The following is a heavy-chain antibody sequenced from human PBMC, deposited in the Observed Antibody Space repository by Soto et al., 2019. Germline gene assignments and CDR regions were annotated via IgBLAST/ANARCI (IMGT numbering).Heavy chain of an antibody. CDR1: GDSYSISTYS. Sequence: PXEALSLTSNMSGDSYSISTYSWSLIRHPPGKALQWIGFIYQSGVTSYNPSLASRVSISLDRSNNQCSLKLKSVTAADTAVYFCAGMPYTSGLRFDPWGPGTLVTVSS. J-gene: IGHJ5*02. CDR2: IYQSGVT. D-gene: IGHD6-19*01. CDR3: AGMPYTSGLRFDP. V-gene: IGHV4-30-2*01.